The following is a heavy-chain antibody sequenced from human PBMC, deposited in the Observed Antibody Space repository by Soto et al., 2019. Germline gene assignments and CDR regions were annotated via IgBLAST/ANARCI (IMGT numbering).Heavy chain of an antibody. J-gene: IGHJ4*02. CDR2: IYYSGST. Sequence: QLQLQESGPGLVKPSETLSLTCTVSGGSISSSSYYWGWIRQPPGKGLEWIGGIYYSGSTYYNPSLTSRVTISVDTSKNQFSLKLSSVTAADTAVYYCARALPDYYGSGSYYSGPHYFDYWGQGTLVTVSS. V-gene: IGHV4-39*01. CDR3: ARALPDYYGSGSYYSGPHYFDY. D-gene: IGHD3-10*01. CDR1: GGSISSSSYY.